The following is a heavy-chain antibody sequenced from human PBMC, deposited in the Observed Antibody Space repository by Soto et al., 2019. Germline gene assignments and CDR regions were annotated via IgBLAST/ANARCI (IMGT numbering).Heavy chain of an antibody. CDR1: GFTFSSYW. D-gene: IGHD3-16*01. J-gene: IGHJ4*02. V-gene: IGHV3-74*01. CDR3: TRDIGGSGAL. CDR2: TNQHGTII. Sequence: GGSLRLSCEASGFTFSSYWFHWVRQVPGKGLVWVSRTNQHGTIIDYADFVKGRFTISRDNAKNTLYLEVDSLRVEDTAVYYCTRDIGGSGALWGPGTLVTVST.